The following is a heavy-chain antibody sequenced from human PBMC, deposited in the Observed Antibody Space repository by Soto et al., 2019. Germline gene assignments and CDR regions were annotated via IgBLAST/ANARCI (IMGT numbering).Heavy chain of an antibody. CDR1: GFTFSSYS. J-gene: IGHJ6*02. Sequence: GGSLRLSCAASGFTFSSYSMNWVRQAPGKGLEWVSYISSSSSTIYYADSVKGRFTISRDNAKNSLYLQMNSLRDEDTAVYYCATDDDPFYYDFWSGYLFGARPCMDVWGQGTTVTVSS. V-gene: IGHV3-48*02. D-gene: IGHD3-3*01. CDR3: ATDDDPFYYDFWSGYLFGARPCMDV. CDR2: ISSSSSTI.